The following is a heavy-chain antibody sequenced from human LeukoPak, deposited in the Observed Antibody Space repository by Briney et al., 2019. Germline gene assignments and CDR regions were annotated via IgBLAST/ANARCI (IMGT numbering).Heavy chain of an antibody. D-gene: IGHD2-2*01. V-gene: IGHV4-34*01. Sequence: SETLSLTCGVYGGSFSGYYWTWIRQPPGKGLEWIGEINHSGSTNYNLSLKSRVTMSLDTSKNQFSLKLSSVTAADTAVYYCARGDCSSTSCKYFYYYMDVWGKGTTVTVSS. CDR3: ARGDCSSTSCKYFYYYMDV. J-gene: IGHJ6*03. CDR2: INHSGST. CDR1: GGSFSGYY.